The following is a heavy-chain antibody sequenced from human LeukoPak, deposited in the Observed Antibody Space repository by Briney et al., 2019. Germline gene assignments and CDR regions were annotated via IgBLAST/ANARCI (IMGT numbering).Heavy chain of an antibody. Sequence: SETLSLTCTVSGGSISSSSYYWGWIRQPPGKGLEWIGSIYYGGSTYYNPSLKSRVTISVDTSKNQFSLKLSSVTAADTAVYYCARLDFWSGHRDYWGQGTLVTVSS. CDR1: GGSISSSSYY. CDR3: ARLDFWSGHRDY. D-gene: IGHD3-3*01. V-gene: IGHV4-39*01. J-gene: IGHJ4*02. CDR2: IYYGGST.